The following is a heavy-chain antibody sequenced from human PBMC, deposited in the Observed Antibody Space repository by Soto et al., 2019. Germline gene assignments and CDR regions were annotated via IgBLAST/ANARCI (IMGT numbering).Heavy chain of an antibody. V-gene: IGHV4-34*01. Sequence: QVLLQQWGAGLLKPSETLSLTCAVYGGSFSSYYWSWIRQPPGRGLEWIGEINHSGSTNYNPSLNSRVTISVDTSKNQFSLRLTSVTAADTAVYYCARTFRFEYWGQGTLVAVSS. D-gene: IGHD3-16*01. CDR1: GGSFSSYY. CDR3: ARTFRFEY. J-gene: IGHJ4*02. CDR2: INHSGST.